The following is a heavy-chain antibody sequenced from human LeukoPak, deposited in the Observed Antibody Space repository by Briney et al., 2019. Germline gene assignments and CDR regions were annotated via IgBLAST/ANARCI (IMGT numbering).Heavy chain of an antibody. J-gene: IGHJ6*02. CDR3: ARNELISSNYYYYGMDV. Sequence: SETLSLTCIVSGDSISSSTYYWAWIRQNPGKGLEWIGYINYSGNTYYNPSLKSRVTISVDTSKNQFSLKLSSVTAADTAVYYCARNELISSNYYYYGMDVWGQGTTVTVSS. CDR1: GDSISSSTYY. V-gene: IGHV4-31*03. CDR2: INYSGNT.